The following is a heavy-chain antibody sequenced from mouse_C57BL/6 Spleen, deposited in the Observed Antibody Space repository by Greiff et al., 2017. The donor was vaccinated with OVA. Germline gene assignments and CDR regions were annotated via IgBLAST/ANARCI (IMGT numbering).Heavy chain of an antibody. CDR3: ANDWDGYYDV. Sequence: DVKLVESGGGLVKPGGSLKLSCAASGFTFSSYAMSWVRQTPEKRLEWVATISDGGSYTYYNDNVKGRFTISRDKANNNLYLQMSHLKSEDTAMYYCANDWDGYYDVWGTGTTVTVS. CDR1: GFTFSSYA. CDR2: ISDGGSYT. J-gene: IGHJ1*03. D-gene: IGHD4-1*01. V-gene: IGHV5-4*03.